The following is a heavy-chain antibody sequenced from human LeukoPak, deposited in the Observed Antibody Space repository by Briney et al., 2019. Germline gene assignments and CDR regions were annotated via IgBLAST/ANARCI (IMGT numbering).Heavy chain of an antibody. CDR1: GYSISSGYY. Sequence: SETLSLTCTVSGYSISSGYYWGWIRQSPGKGLEWIGSIYNSGSTYYNPSLKSRVTISIDTSKNQFSLKLSSVTAADTAVYYCARDVVAAVGTWDYWGQGTLVTVSS. CDR2: IYNSGST. V-gene: IGHV4-38-2*02. J-gene: IGHJ4*02. D-gene: IGHD6-13*01. CDR3: ARDVVAAVGTWDY.